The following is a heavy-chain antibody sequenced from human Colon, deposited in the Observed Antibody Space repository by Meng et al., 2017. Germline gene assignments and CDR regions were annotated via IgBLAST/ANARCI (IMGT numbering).Heavy chain of an antibody. D-gene: IGHD3-22*01. CDR3: ARERVVGFLDS. CDR2: AYYTGST. Sequence: QVPLQDSGPGLVTPSEALSLTCDGSGSSVTNHSWHWIRQTPGQGLEWIVYAYYTGSTNYNPSLQSRATIFVDTSKDQFSLSLTSVTGADTAVYYCARERVVGFLDSWGQGTLVTVSS. CDR1: GSSVTNHS. J-gene: IGHJ4*02. V-gene: IGHV4-59*02.